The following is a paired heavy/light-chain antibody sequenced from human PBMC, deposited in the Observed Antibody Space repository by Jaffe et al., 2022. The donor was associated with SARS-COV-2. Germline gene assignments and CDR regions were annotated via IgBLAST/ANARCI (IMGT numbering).Heavy chain of an antibody. CDR3: ARLSGSYGLYYYGMDV. CDR1: GYTFTSYG. J-gene: IGHJ6*02. D-gene: IGHD1-26*01. CDR2: ISAYNGNT. Sequence: QVQLVQSGAEVKKPGASVKVSCKASGYTFTSYGISWVRQAPGQGLEWMGWISAYNGNTNYAQKLQGRVTMTTDTSTSTAYMELRSLRSDDTAVYYCARLSGSYGLYYYGMDVWGQGTTVTVSS. V-gene: IGHV1-18*01.
Light chain of an antibody. CDR1: QGISSY. J-gene: IGKJ4*01. CDR2: AAS. V-gene: IGKV1-9*01. Sequence: DIQLTQSPSFLSASVGDRVTITCRASQGISSYLAWYQQKPGKAPKLLIYAASTLQSGVPSRFSGSGSGTEFTLTISSLQPEDFATYYCQQLNSYLTFGGGTKVEIK. CDR3: QQLNSYLT.